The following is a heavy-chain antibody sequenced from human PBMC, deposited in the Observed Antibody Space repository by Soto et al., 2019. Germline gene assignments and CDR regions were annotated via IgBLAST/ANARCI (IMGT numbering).Heavy chain of an antibody. J-gene: IGHJ4*02. Sequence: EVQVVESGGGLVQPGGSLRLSCAASGFTLSGYWMSWVRQAPGKGLEWVANIKQDGSETYYLDSVKGRFTISIDNAQNSLDLHMNTLRAEDTAVYYCARSDLAAFDYWGQGTPVTVSS. CDR2: IKQDGSET. D-gene: IGHD2-21*02. V-gene: IGHV3-7*01. CDR1: GFTLSGYW. CDR3: ARSDLAAFDY.